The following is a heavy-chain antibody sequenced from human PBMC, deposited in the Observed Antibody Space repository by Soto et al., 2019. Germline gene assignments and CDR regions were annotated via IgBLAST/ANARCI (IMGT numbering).Heavy chain of an antibody. V-gene: IGHV1-69*06. CDR1: GGTFSSYA. D-gene: IGHD3-3*01. CDR2: IIPIFGTA. CDR3: ARDVLRYYDFWSGEMNGMDV. Sequence: ASVKVSCKASGGTFSSYAISWVRQAPGQGLEWMGGIIPIFGTANYAQKFQGRVTITADKSTSTAYMELSSLRSEDTAVYYCARDVLRYYDFWSGEMNGMDVWGQGTTVTVSS. J-gene: IGHJ6*02.